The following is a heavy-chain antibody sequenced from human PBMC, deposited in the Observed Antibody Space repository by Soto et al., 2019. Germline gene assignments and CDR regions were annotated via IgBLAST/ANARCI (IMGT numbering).Heavy chain of an antibody. V-gene: IGHV4-30-4*01. CDR3: ARGGWRGGDWYVDY. CDR1: GGSISSSGNYY. Sequence: QVQLQESGPGLVKPSQTLSLTCAVSGGSISSSGNYYWSWIRQPPGKGLEWIGFIYYSGSTYYNPSLRSRLTISVDTSKNQFSLDLTSMTAADTAMYYCARGGWRGGDWYVDYWGQGTLVTVSS. D-gene: IGHD2-21*02. CDR2: IYYSGST. J-gene: IGHJ4*02.